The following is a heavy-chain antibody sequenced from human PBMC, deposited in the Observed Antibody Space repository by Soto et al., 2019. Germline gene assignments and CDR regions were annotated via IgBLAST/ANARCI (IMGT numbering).Heavy chain of an antibody. CDR2: IYYSGST. D-gene: IGHD2-2*01. CDR3: ARDRGGIVVVPAAFDI. Sequence: PSETLSLTCTVSGGSISSGGYYWSWIRQHPGKGLEWIGYIYYSGSTYYNPSLKSRVTISVDTSKNQFSLKLSSVTAADTAVYYCARDRGGIVVVPAAFDIWGQGTMVTVSS. CDR1: GGSISSGGYY. V-gene: IGHV4-31*03. J-gene: IGHJ3*02.